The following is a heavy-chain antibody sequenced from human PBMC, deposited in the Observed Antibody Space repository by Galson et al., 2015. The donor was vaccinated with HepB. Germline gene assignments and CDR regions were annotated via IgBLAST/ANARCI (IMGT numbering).Heavy chain of an antibody. Sequence: SVKVSCKASGYTFTSYDINWVRQATGQGLEWMGWMNPNSGNTGYAQKFQGRVTMTRNTSISTAYMELSSLRSEDTAVYYCARGGCSGGSCPIPFDYWGQGTLVTVSS. J-gene: IGHJ4*02. CDR3: ARGGCSGGSCPIPFDY. V-gene: IGHV1-8*01. D-gene: IGHD2-15*01. CDR2: MNPNSGNT. CDR1: GYTFTSYD.